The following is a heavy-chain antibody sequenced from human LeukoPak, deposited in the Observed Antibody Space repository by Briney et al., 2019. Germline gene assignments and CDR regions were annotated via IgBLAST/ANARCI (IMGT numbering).Heavy chain of an antibody. V-gene: IGHV1-69*13. CDR3: ARVDTAMVTLGYYGMDV. Sequence: SVKVSCKASGGTFSSYAISWVRQAPGQGLEWMGGIIPIFGTANYAQKFQGRVTITADESTSTAYMELSSLRSEDTAVYYCARVDTAMVTLGYYGMDVWGQGTTVTVSS. D-gene: IGHD5-18*01. J-gene: IGHJ6*02. CDR1: GGTFSSYA. CDR2: IIPIFGTA.